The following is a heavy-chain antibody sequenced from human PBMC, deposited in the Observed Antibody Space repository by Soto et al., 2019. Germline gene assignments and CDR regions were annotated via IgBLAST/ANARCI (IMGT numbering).Heavy chain of an antibody. CDR1: GYSFTSYW. V-gene: IGHV5-51*01. CDR2: IYPGDSDT. Sequence: GESLKLSCKGSGYSFTSYWIGWVRQMPGKGLEWMGIIYPGDSDTRYSPSFQGQVTISADKSISTAYLQWSSLKASDTAMYYCARNQGYSYGYHYYGMDVWGQGTTVTV. CDR3: ARNQGYSYGYHYYGMDV. J-gene: IGHJ6*02. D-gene: IGHD5-18*01.